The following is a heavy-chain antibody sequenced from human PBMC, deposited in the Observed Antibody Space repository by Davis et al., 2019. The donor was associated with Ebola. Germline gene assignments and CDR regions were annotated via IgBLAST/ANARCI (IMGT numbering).Heavy chain of an antibody. Sequence: GGSLRLSCAASGFTFTTYAMNWVRQAPGKGLEWFSVISGGGVSTYYADSVKGRFAISRDNSKKTLYLQMYSLRAEDTAVYYCAKSACSGGSCIYHYYGMDVWGQGTTVTVSS. CDR2: ISGGGVST. V-gene: IGHV3-23*01. D-gene: IGHD2-15*01. J-gene: IGHJ6*02. CDR1: GFTFTTYA. CDR3: AKSACSGGSCIYHYYGMDV.